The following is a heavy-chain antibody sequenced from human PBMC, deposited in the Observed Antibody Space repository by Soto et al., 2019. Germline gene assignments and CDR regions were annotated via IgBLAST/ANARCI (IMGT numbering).Heavy chain of an antibody. CDR1: GFTFSSYG. D-gene: IGHD3-22*01. V-gene: IGHV3-30*18. Sequence: GGSLRLSCAASGFTFSSYGMHWVRQAPGKGLEWVAVISYDGSNKYYADSVKGRFTISRDNSKNTLYLQMNSLRAEDTAVYYCAKDRLNEIRITMIGVYYYYGMDVWGQGTTVTVSS. CDR3: AKDRLNEIRITMIGVYYYYGMDV. J-gene: IGHJ6*02. CDR2: ISYDGSNK.